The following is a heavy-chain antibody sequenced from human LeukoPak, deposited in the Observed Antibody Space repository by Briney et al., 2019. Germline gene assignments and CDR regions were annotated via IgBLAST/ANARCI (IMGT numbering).Heavy chain of an antibody. J-gene: IGHJ3*02. D-gene: IGHD2-2*01. CDR2: VNPSGGST. CDR3: ARDLPMVGYCSSTSCENPDAAFDI. V-gene: IGHV1-46*02. CDR1: GGTFNSYA. Sequence: ASVKVSCKASGGTFNSYAFSWVRQAPGQGLEWMGIVNPSGGSTSYAQKFQGRVTMTRDMSTSTVYMELSSLRSEDTAVYYCARDLPMVGYCSSTSCENPDAAFDIWGQGTMVTVSS.